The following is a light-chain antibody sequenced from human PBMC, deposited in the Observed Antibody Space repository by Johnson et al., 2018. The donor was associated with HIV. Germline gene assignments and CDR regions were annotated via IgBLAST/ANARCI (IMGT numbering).Light chain of an antibody. CDR1: TSNIANNY. J-gene: IGLJ1*01. CDR3: GTWDSSLSTEV. CDR2: DNT. V-gene: IGLV1-51*01. Sequence: QSVLTQPPSVSAAPGQRVTISCSGSTSNIANNYVSWYQHLPGTAPKLLIYDNTKLPSGIPDRFSGSKSGTSATLGITGLQTGDEADYYCGTWDSSLSTEVFGTGTKVTVL.